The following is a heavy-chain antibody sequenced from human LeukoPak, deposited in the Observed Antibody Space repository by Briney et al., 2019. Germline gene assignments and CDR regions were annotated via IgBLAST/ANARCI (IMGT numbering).Heavy chain of an antibody. J-gene: IGHJ4*02. CDR1: GFTFSSYA. Sequence: GGSLRLSCAASGFTFSSYAMSWVRQAPGKGLEWVSGISGSGGSTYYADSVKGRFTISRDNSKNTLYLQMNSLRAEDTAVYYCAKSTTKAHYYDSSGYPYWGQGTLVTVSS. V-gene: IGHV3-23*01. CDR2: ISGSGGST. CDR3: AKSTTKAHYYDSSGYPY. D-gene: IGHD3-22*01.